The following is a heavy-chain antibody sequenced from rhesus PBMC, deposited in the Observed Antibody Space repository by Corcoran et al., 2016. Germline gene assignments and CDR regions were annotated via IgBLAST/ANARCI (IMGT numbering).Heavy chain of an antibody. CDR3: ARRRGSFDY. CDR2: ISGSIGST. CDR1: GGASSGYY. Sequence: QVQLQESGPGLVKPSETLSPTCAVSGGASSGYYWGWIRPPPGKGLERIGYISGSIGSTVYNPSLKSRVTISTDTSKNQFSLKLSSVTAADTAVYYCARRRGSFDYWGQGVLVTVSS. V-gene: IGHV4-165*01. J-gene: IGHJ4*01. D-gene: IGHD5-42*01.